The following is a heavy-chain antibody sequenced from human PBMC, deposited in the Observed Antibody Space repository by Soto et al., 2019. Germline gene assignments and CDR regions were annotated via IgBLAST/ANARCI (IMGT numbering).Heavy chain of an antibody. CDR3: GKGRGSGWAWYFDN. CDR2: ISDTGAST. V-gene: IGHV3-23*01. Sequence: EVRLLEAGGGLKQPGGSLTLSCAASGFTFKESAFKWVRQAPGKGMEWVASISDTGASTWYAESVRGRLSISSDNSKNTLYLQMNSLSGEDTAVYYCGKGRGSGWAWYFDNWGQGTLVTVSS. D-gene: IGHD6-19*01. CDR1: GFTFKESA. J-gene: IGHJ4*02.